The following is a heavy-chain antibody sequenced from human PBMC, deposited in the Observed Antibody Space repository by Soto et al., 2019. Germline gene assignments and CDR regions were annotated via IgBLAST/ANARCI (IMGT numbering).Heavy chain of an antibody. V-gene: IGHV3-30*18. J-gene: IGHJ6*02. CDR3: AKDGYGDYGWNYGMDV. CDR2: ISYDGSNK. CDR1: GFTFSSYG. D-gene: IGHD4-17*01. Sequence: QVQLVESGGGVVQPGRSLRLSCAASGFTFSSYGMHWVRQAPGKGLEGVAVISYDGSNKYYADSVKGRFTISRDNSKNKLYLQMNSLRAEDTAVYYCAKDGYGDYGWNYGMDVWGQGTTVTVSS.